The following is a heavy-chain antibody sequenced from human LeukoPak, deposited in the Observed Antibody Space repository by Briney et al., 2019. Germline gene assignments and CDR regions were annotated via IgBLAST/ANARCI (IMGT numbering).Heavy chain of an antibody. CDR1: GFTFSNAW. CDR2: IKSKTDGGTT. J-gene: IGHJ4*02. Sequence: PGGSLRLSCAASGFTFSNAWMSWVRQAPGKGLEWVGRIKSKTDGGTTDYAAPVKGRFTISRDDSKNTLYLQMNSLKTEDTAVYYCTTGPYRYSSGWDYWGQGTLVTVSS. D-gene: IGHD6-19*01. CDR3: TTGPYRYSSGWDY. V-gene: IGHV3-15*01.